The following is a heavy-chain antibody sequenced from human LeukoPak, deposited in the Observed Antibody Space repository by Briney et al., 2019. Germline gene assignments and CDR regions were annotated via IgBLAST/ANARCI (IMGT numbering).Heavy chain of an antibody. CDR3: AKDWDSGSYFADH. V-gene: IGHV3-48*03. D-gene: IGHD1-26*01. J-gene: IGHJ4*02. Sequence: PGGSLRLSCAASGFTFSSYEMNWVRQAPGKGLEWVSYISSNGSTIYYADSVKGRFTISRDNAKNSLYLQMNDLRAEDTALYYCAKDWDSGSYFADHWGQGTLVAVSS. CDR1: GFTFSSYE. CDR2: ISSNGSTI.